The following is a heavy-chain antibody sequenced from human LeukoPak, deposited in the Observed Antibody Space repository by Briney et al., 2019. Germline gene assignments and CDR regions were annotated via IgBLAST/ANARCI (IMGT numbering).Heavy chain of an antibody. J-gene: IGHJ4*02. CDR3: ARHLGGGYGGGGLDY. CDR2: IDPSDSYT. CDR1: GSRFAYYW. V-gene: IGHV5-10-1*01. Sequence: GASLNISCKGSGSRFAYYWISWVRPMPGKGLERMGTIDPSDSYTNYNPSFHGHVSISSDKSISTAYLQWSSLEASHTAMYYCARHLGGGYGGGGLDYWGQGTLVTVSS. D-gene: IGHD2-15*01.